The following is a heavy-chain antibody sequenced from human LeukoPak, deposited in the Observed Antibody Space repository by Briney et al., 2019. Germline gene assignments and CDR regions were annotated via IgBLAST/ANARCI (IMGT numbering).Heavy chain of an antibody. CDR1: GFTFSSYS. CDR3: ARGTGITGTTFRY. J-gene: IGHJ4*02. CDR2: ISSSSSYI. D-gene: IGHD1-7*01. V-gene: IGHV3-21*01. Sequence: GGSLRLSCAASGFTFSSYSMNWVRQAPGKGLEWVSSISSSSSYIYYADSVKGRFTISRDNAKNSLYLQMNSLRAEDTAVYYCARGTGITGTTFRYWGQGTLVTVSS.